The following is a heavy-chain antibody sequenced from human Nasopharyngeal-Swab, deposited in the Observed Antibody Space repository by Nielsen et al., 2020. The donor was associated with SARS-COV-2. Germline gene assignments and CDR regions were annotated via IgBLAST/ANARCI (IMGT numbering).Heavy chain of an antibody. J-gene: IGHJ4*02. V-gene: IGHV4-34*01. CDR3: ARGHCSSTSCYPRPFDY. Sequence: MRQPPGTGLEWIGEINHSGSTNYNPSLKSRVTISVDTSKNQFSLKLSSVTAADTAVYYCARGHCSSTSCYPRPFDYWGQGTLVTVSS. D-gene: IGHD2-2*01. CDR2: INHSGST.